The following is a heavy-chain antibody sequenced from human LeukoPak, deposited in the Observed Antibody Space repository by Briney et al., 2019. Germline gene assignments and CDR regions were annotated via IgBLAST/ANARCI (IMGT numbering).Heavy chain of an antibody. D-gene: IGHD5-24*01. J-gene: IGHJ3*02. V-gene: IGHV1-46*01. Sequence: ASVNVSCKASGYTFTSYYMHWVRQAPAHGLEWMGIINPSGGSTSYAQKFQGRVTMTRDTSTSTVYMELSSLRSEDTAVYYCARKHLMGRDGYNRYAFDIWGQGTMVTVSS. CDR3: ARKHLMGRDGYNRYAFDI. CDR1: GYTFTSYY. CDR2: INPSGGST.